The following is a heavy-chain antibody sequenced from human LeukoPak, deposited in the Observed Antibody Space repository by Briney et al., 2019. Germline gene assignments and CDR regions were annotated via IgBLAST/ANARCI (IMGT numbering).Heavy chain of an antibody. Sequence: GGPLRLSCAASGFTFSSYAMSWVRQAPGKGLEWVSAISGSGGSTYYADSVKGRFTISRDNSKNTPYLQMNSLRAEDTAVYYCAKTVSVLGATPPDYWGQGTLVTVSS. CDR1: GFTFSSYA. V-gene: IGHV3-23*01. CDR3: AKTVSVLGATPPDY. J-gene: IGHJ4*02. CDR2: ISGSGGST. D-gene: IGHD1-26*01.